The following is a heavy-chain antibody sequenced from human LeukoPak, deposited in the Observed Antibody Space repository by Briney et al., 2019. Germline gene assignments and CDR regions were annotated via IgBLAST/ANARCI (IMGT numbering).Heavy chain of an antibody. CDR2: IKQDGSEK. CDR1: GFTFSSYW. D-gene: IGHD4-17*01. V-gene: IGHV3-7*01. CDR3: ARRNDYGDDEWFDP. J-gene: IGHJ5*02. Sequence: GGSLRLSCAASGFTFSSYWMSWVRQAPGKGLEWVANIKQDGSEKYYVDSVKGRFTISRDNAKNSLYLQMNSLRAEDTAEYYCARRNDYGDDEWFDPWGQGTLVTVSS.